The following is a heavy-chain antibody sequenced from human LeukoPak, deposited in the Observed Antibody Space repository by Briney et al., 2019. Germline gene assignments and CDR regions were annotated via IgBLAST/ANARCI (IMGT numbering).Heavy chain of an antibody. D-gene: IGHD4-23*01. CDR1: GDSISSGGYC. V-gene: IGHV4-30-2*01. Sequence: SETLSLTCTVSGDSISSGGYCWHWFRQHPGKGLEWIGYIYHSGSTYYNPSLKSRVTISVDRSKNQFSLKLSSVTAADTAVYYCARSVVTALVDAFDIWGQGTMVTVSS. J-gene: IGHJ3*02. CDR3: ARSVVTALVDAFDI. CDR2: IYHSGST.